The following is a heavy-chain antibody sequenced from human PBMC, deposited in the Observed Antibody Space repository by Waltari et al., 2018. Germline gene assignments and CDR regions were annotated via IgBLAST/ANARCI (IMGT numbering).Heavy chain of an antibody. V-gene: IGHV4-39*01. D-gene: IGHD2-21*01. J-gene: IGHJ5*02. CDR1: GGSISSSSYY. CDR3: AVGGEINWFDP. Sequence: QLQLQESGPGLVKPSETLSLTCTVSGGSISSSSYYWGWIRQPPGKGLEWIGSIYYSGSTYYNPSLKSRVTISVDTSKNQFSLKLSSVTAADTAVYYCAVGGEINWFDPWGQGTLVTVSS. CDR2: IYYSGST.